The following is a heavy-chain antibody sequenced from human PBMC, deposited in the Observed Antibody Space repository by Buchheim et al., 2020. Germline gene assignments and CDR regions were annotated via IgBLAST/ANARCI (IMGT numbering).Heavy chain of an antibody. CDR2: INPSGGST. Sequence: QVQLVQSGAEVKKPGASVKVSCRASGYTFTSYYMHWVRQAPGQGLEWMGIINPSGGSTSYAQKFQGRVTMTRDTSTSTVYMELSSLRSEDTAVYYCARVHCSGGSCYRGYFDYWGQGTL. J-gene: IGHJ4*02. CDR3: ARVHCSGGSCYRGYFDY. CDR1: GYTFTSYY. D-gene: IGHD2-15*01. V-gene: IGHV1-46*03.